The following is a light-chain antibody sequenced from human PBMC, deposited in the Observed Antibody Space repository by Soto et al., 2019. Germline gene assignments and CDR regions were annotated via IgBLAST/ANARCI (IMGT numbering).Light chain of an antibody. Sequence: EIVITQSPATLSMSPGERATLSCSASRSVGSNLAWYQQKPGQAPRLLIYGGSIRATDVPARFSGSGSGTEFSLTISSLQSEDFAVFYCQQYNSWPPITFGQGTRLEIK. CDR2: GGS. V-gene: IGKV3-15*01. CDR1: RSVGSN. CDR3: QQYNSWPPIT. J-gene: IGKJ5*01.